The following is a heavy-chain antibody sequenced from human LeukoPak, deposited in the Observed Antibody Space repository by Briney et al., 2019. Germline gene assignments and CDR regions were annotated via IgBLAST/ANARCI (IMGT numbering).Heavy chain of an antibody. D-gene: IGHD6-6*01. V-gene: IGHV4-34*01. Sequence: PSETLSLTCAVYGGSFSGYYWSWIRQPPGKGLEWIGEINHSGSTNYNPSLKRRVTISVDRSKNQLSLRLTSVTAADTAVYYCARVRWDSSSSEDYWGQGTLITVSS. CDR3: ARVRWDSSSSEDY. CDR2: INHSGST. J-gene: IGHJ4*02. CDR1: GGSFSGYY.